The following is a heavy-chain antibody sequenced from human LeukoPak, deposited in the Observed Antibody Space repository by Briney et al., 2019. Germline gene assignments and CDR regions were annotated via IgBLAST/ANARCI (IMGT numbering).Heavy chain of an antibody. V-gene: IGHV4-59*01. Sequence: SETLSLTCAVYGGSFSGYYWSWIRQPPGKGLEWIGYIYYSGSTNYNPSLKRRVTISVDTSKNPFTIKLSSVTAADTAVYYSARGPMVRGLIYYYYYMDVWGKGTTVTISS. CDR1: GGSFSGYY. CDR2: IYYSGST. J-gene: IGHJ6*03. CDR3: ARGPMVRGLIYYYYYMDV. D-gene: IGHD3-10*01.